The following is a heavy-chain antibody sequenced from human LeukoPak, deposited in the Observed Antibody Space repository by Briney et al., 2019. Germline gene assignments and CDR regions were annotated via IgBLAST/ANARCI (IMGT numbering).Heavy chain of an antibody. CDR3: ARLRYDSSGYSAFDI. V-gene: IGHV4-59*01. Sequence: SETLSLTCTVPGGSISSYYWSWIRQPPGKGLEWIGYIYYSGSTNYNPSLKSRVTISVDTSKNQFSLKLSSVTAADTAVYYCARLRYDSSGYSAFDIWGQGTMVTVSS. CDR2: IYYSGST. CDR1: GGSISSYY. J-gene: IGHJ3*02. D-gene: IGHD3-22*01.